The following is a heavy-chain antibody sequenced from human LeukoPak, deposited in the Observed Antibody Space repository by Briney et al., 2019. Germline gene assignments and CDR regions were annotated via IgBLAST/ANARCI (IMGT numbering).Heavy chain of an antibody. J-gene: IGHJ5*02. D-gene: IGHD2-2*01. Sequence: GGSLRLSCAASGFTISRYDIHWVRQATGKGLEWVSFLSTTGDTYYRDSMKGRFTISRDTVRNSVYLQMNSLRADDTAVYYCTRGGCGRTSCYGDSGLDPWGQGTLVTVSS. CDR1: GFTISRYD. CDR2: LSTTGDT. V-gene: IGHV3-13*01. CDR3: TRGGCGRTSCYGDSGLDP.